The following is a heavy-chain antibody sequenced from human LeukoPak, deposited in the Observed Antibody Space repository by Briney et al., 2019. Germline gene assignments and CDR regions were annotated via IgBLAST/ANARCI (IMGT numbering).Heavy chain of an antibody. CDR1: GYTFTSYD. J-gene: IGHJ6*02. CDR2: MNPNSGNT. Sequence: ASVKVSCKASGYTFTSYDINWVRQATGQGLEWLGWMNPNSGNTGYAQKFRGRVTMTRNTSINTAYMELSSLRSEDTAVYYCARGHQTWHGMDVWGQGTTVTVSS. V-gene: IGHV1-8*01. CDR3: ARGHQTWHGMDV.